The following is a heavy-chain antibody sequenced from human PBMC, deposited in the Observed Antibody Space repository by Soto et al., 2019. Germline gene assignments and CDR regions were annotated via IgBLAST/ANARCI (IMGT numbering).Heavy chain of an antibody. Sequence: QVQLQESGPGLVKPSETLSLTCTVSGGSISSYYWSWIRQPPGKGLEWIGYIYYSGSTNYNPSLKSRVTISVDTSKNQSSLKLSSVTAADTAVYYCARDLPIVGGGMDVWGQGTTVTVSS. J-gene: IGHJ6*02. CDR1: GGSISSYY. V-gene: IGHV4-59*01. D-gene: IGHD1-26*01. CDR2: IYYSGST. CDR3: ARDLPIVGGGMDV.